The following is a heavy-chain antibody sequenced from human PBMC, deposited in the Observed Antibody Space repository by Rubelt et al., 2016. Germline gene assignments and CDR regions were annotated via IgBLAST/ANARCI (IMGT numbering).Heavy chain of an antibody. J-gene: IGHJ4*02. D-gene: IGHD3-22*01. CDR1: GGSISSSSYY. CDR3: ASTLYYYDSSGYYPFDY. Sequence: QLQLQESGPGLVKPSETLSLTCTVSGGSISSSSYYWGWIRQPPGKGLEWIGSIYYSGSTYYNPSLKSRVTISVDTSKNQFSLKLSSVTAADTAVYYCASTLYYYDSSGYYPFDYWGQGTLVTVSS. CDR2: IYYSGST. V-gene: IGHV4-39*07.